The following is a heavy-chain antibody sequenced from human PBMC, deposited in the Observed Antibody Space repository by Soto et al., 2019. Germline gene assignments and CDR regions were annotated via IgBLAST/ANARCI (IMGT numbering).Heavy chain of an antibody. CDR3: ARRGELGATTVDY. V-gene: IGHV4-39*01. J-gene: IGHJ4*02. CDR2: IYYSGST. Sequence: PSETLSLTCTVSGGSISSSSYYWGWIRQPPGKGLEWIGSIYYSGSTYYNPSLKSRVTISVDTSKNQFSLKLSSVTAADTAVYYCARRGELGATTVDYWGQGTLVTVSS. CDR1: GGSISSSSYY. D-gene: IGHD1-26*01.